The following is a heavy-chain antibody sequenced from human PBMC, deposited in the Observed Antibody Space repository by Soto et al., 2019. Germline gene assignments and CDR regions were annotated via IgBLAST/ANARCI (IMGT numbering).Heavy chain of an antibody. J-gene: IGHJ5*02. CDR1: GYTFTSYD. CDR2: MNPNSGNT. Sequence: QVQLVQSGAEVKKPGASVKVSCKASGYTFTSYDINWVRQATGQGLEWMGWMNPNSGNTGYAQKFQGRVTMTRNTSISTAYMELSSLRSEDTAVYYCALVPLGYCSSTSCGSWFHPWGQGTLVTVSS. D-gene: IGHD2-2*01. CDR3: ALVPLGYCSSTSCGSWFHP. V-gene: IGHV1-8*01.